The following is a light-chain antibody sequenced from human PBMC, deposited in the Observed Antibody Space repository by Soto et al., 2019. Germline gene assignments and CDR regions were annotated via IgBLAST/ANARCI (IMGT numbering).Light chain of an antibody. J-gene: IGKJ1*01. CDR1: QSISSW. Sequence: DIQMTQSPSTLSASVGDRVTITCRASQSISSWLAWYQQKPGKAPKLLIYDASSLESGVPSRFSGSGSGTGFPLTISRLQPADFATYYCQQYGSYLKTFGQGAKVEI. V-gene: IGKV1-5*01. CDR3: QQYGSYLKT. CDR2: DAS.